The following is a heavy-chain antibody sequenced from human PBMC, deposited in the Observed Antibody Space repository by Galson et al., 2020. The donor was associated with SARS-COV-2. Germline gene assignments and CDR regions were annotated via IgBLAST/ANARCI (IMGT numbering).Heavy chain of an antibody. CDR1: GGSITSSIYY. J-gene: IGHJ4*02. Sequence: SETLSLTCTVSGGSITSSIYYWGWVRQPPGKGLEWIGSIHYSGSTYYHPSLKTRVTISLDTSKNQFSLKLGSVTAADMAVYYCARLTYYYDGSSDRSLYYFDYWGQGTLVTVSS. D-gene: IGHD3-22*01. CDR2: IHYSGST. CDR3: ARLTYYYDGSSDRSLYYFDY. V-gene: IGHV4-39*01.